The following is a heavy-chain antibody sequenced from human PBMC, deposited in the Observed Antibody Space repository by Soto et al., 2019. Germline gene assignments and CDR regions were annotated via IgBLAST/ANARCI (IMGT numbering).Heavy chain of an antibody. J-gene: IGHJ4*02. D-gene: IGHD1-26*01. CDR2: INHSGST. Sequence: SETLSLTCAVYGGSFSGYYWSWIRQPPGKGLEWIGEINHSGSTNYNPSLKSRVTISVDTSKNQFSLRLSSVTAADTAAYYCARSQSGISNGVIRAFDYWGQGILVTVSS. V-gene: IGHV4-34*01. CDR3: ARSQSGISNGVIRAFDY. CDR1: GGSFSGYY.